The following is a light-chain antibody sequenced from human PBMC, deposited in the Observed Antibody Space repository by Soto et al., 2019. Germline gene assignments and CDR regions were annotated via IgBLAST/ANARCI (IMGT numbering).Light chain of an antibody. CDR2: DTT. Sequence: ETLLTQSPGTLSLSPGERATLSCRASQSVSNYLAWFQQKPGQAPRLLIFDTTNRAPGTPARFSGIGSVTDFTLTISSLEPEDFAVYYCQQRRNLPYTFGQGTKLEIK. V-gene: IGKV3-11*01. CDR1: QSVSNY. CDR3: QQRRNLPYT. J-gene: IGKJ2*01.